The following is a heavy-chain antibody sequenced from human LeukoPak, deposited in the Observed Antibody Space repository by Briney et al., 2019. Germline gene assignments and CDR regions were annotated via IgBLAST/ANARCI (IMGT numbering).Heavy chain of an antibody. Sequence: PSETLSLTCTVSGGSISSSSYYWGWIRQPPGKGLEWIGSIYYSGSTYYNPSLKSRVTISVDTSKNQFSLKLSSVTAADTAVYYCARESDLIQLWLAASYFDYWGQGTLVTVSS. V-gene: IGHV4-39*02. J-gene: IGHJ4*02. CDR3: ARESDLIQLWLAASYFDY. CDR2: IYYSGST. CDR1: GGSISSSSYY. D-gene: IGHD5-18*01.